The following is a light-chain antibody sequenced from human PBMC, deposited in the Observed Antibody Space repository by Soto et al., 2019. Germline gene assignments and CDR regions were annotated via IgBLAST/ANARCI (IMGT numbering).Light chain of an antibody. V-gene: IGKV1-9*01. CDR1: QGISSY. CDR3: QHLNSYLIT. Sequence: DIPLTQSPSFLSASVGDRVTITCRASQGISSYLAWYQQEPGKAPRLLIYAASTLQSGVPSRFSGSGSGTEFTLTISSLQPEDSATYYCQHLNSYLITFGPGTKVDVK. CDR2: AAS. J-gene: IGKJ3*01.